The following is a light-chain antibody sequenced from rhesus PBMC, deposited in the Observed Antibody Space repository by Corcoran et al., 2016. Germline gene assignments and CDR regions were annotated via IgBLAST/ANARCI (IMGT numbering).Light chain of an antibody. CDR2: KDS. CDR1: QRIGTW. Sequence: DIQMTQSPSSLSASVGDNVPITCRASQRIGTWLGWYQQKAGKAPELLIYKDSSLQSGVPSRLRGSVSETEFTLTISSLQSVDFATYYCQQYSSSPYSFGQGTKVEIK. V-gene: IGKV1-22*01. J-gene: IGKJ2*01. CDR3: QQYSSSPYS.